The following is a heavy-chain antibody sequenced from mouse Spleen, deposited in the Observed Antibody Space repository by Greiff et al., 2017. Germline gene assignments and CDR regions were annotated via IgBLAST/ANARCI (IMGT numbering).Heavy chain of an antibody. V-gene: IGHV1-82*01. CDR2: IYPGDGDT. Sequence: QVQLQQSGPELVKPGASVKISCKASGYAFSSSWMNWVKQRPGKGLEWIGRIYPGDGDTNYNGKFKGKATLTADKSSSTAYMQLSSLTSEDSAVYFCALGRGRYYFDYWGQGTTLTVSS. CDR1: GYAFSSSW. CDR3: ALGRGRYYFDY. J-gene: IGHJ2*01. D-gene: IGHD4-1*01.